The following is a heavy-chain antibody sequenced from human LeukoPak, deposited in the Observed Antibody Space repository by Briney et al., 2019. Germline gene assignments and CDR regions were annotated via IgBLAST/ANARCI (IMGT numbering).Heavy chain of an antibody. J-gene: IGHJ4*02. CDR2: IIPILGIA. Sequence: GASVKVSCKAYGGTFSSYAIRWVRQAPGQGLEWMGRIIPILGIANYAQKFQGRVTITADKSTSTAYMELSSLRSEDTAVYYCARGDTAMVFYYWGQGTLVTVSS. V-gene: IGHV1-69*04. CDR3: ARGDTAMVFYY. D-gene: IGHD5-18*01. CDR1: GGTFSSYA.